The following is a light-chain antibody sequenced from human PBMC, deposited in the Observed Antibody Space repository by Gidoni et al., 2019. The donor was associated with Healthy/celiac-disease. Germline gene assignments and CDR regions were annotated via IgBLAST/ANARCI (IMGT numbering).Light chain of an antibody. Sequence: DIVLTQFPATLSLSPGERATLSCRASQSVSSYLAWYQQKPGQAPRLLIYDASNRATGIPARFSGSGSGTDFTLTISSLEPEDFAVYYCQQRSNWPPEITFXQXTRLEIK. J-gene: IGKJ5*01. CDR1: QSVSSY. CDR3: QQRSNWPPEIT. V-gene: IGKV3-11*01. CDR2: DAS.